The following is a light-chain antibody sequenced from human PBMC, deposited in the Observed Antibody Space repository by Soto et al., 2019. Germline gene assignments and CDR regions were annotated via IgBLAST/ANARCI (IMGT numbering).Light chain of an antibody. CDR2: DVS. Sequence: QSALTQPASVSWSPGQSIAISCTGTSSDVGGYDYVSWYQQHPGKAPKLMIYDVSNRPSGVSNRFSGSKSDNTASLTISGLQAEDEADYYCSSYTSSSTYVFGTGTKLTVL. V-gene: IGLV2-14*01. CDR3: SSYTSSSTYV. J-gene: IGLJ1*01. CDR1: SSDVGGYDY.